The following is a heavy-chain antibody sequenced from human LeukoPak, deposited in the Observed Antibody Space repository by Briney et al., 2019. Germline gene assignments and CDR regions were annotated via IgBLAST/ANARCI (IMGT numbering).Heavy chain of an antibody. D-gene: IGHD5-18*01. Sequence: SQTLSLTCTVSGGSISSGSYYWSWIRQPAGKGREWIGRIYTSGSTNYNPSLKSRVTISVDTSKNQFSLKLSSVTAADTAVYYCARASSYGYRSDYWGQGTLVTVSS. V-gene: IGHV4-61*02. CDR2: IYTSGST. CDR3: ARASSYGYRSDY. CDR1: GGSISSGSYY. J-gene: IGHJ4*02.